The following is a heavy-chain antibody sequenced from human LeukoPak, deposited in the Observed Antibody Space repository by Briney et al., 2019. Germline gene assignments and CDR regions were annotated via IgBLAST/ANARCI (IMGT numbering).Heavy chain of an antibody. D-gene: IGHD6-13*01. CDR3: AREVVAAGYYYYYMDV. Sequence: GASVKVSCKASGGTFSSYAISWVRQAPGQGLEWMGGIIPIFGTANYAQKFQGRVTITADKSTSTAYMELSSLRSEDTAVYYCAREVVAAGYYYYYMDVWGKGTTVTISS. J-gene: IGHJ6*03. V-gene: IGHV1-69*06. CDR2: IIPIFGTA. CDR1: GGTFSSYA.